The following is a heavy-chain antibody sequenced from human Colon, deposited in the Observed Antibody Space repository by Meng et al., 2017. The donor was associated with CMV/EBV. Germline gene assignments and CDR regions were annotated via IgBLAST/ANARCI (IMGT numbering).Heavy chain of an antibody. V-gene: IGHV3-11*01. J-gene: IGHJ4*02. D-gene: IGHD6-19*01. CDR2: ISSSGSTR. CDR3: ARDSWTSGWYTAY. CDR1: GFTFSDYY. Sequence: GGSLRLSCAASGFTFSDYYMSWIRQAPGKGLEWVSYISSSGSTRYYADSVKGRFTISGDNAKNSLYLQMNSLRAGDTALYYCARDSWTSGWYTAYWGQGTLVTVSS.